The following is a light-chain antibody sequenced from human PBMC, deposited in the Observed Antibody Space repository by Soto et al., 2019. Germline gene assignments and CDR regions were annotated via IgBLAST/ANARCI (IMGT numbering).Light chain of an antibody. CDR2: DDS. V-gene: IGLV3-21*02. CDR3: QVWDHSSGVV. CDR1: NIETKA. J-gene: IGLJ2*01. Sequence: SYVLTQAPSVSVAPGQTANITCGGTNIETKAVHWYRQKSGQAPVVVLYDDSDRPAGIPERFSGSNSGNTATLSISRVEAGDEADYYCQVWDHSSGVVFGGGTQLTVL.